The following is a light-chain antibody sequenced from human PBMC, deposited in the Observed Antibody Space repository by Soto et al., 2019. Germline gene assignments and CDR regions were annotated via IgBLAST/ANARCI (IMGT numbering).Light chain of an antibody. V-gene: IGKV1-9*01. J-gene: IGKJ5*01. CDR3: QQVDSYPIT. Sequence: DIQLTQSPSFLSAPVGDRVTITCRASQGISNYLVWYQQKPGKATKLLMYDASTLQSGVPSRFSGSGFGTEFTLTISSLQPEDFATYYCQQVDSYPITFGQGTRLEI. CDR1: QGISNY. CDR2: DAS.